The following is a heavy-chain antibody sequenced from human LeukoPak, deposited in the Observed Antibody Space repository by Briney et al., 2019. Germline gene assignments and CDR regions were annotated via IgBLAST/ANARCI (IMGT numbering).Heavy chain of an antibody. D-gene: IGHD6-6*01. Sequence: PGGSLRLSCAASGFTFSSYGMHWVRQAPGKGLEWVAFIRYDGSNKYYADSVKGRFTISRDNSKNTLYLQMNSLRAEDTAVYYCAKEKISYSSSSGKGYWGQGTLVTVSS. CDR1: GFTFSSYG. J-gene: IGHJ4*02. V-gene: IGHV3-30*02. CDR2: IRYDGSNK. CDR3: AKEKISYSSSSGKGY.